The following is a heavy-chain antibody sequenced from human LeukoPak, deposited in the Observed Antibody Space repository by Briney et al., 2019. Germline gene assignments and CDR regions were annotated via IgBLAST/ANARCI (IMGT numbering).Heavy chain of an antibody. D-gene: IGHD1-14*01. CDR3: ATAEFRRPGFDY. J-gene: IGHJ4*02. CDR2: FDPEDGET. Sequence: ASVKVSCKVSGYTLTELSMHWVRQAPGNGLEWMGGFDPEDGETIYAQKFQGRVTMTEDTSTDTAYMELSSLRSEDTAVYYCATAEFRRPGFDYWGQGTLVTVSS. CDR1: GYTLTELS. V-gene: IGHV1-24*01.